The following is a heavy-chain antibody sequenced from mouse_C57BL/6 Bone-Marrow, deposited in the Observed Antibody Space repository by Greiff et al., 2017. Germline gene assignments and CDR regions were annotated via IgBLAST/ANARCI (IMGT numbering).Heavy chain of an antibody. CDR1: GYTFTSYW. CDR2: IYPSDSET. D-gene: IGHD3-1*01. CDR3: ARRAGMGPLFDY. Sequence: QVQLQQPGAELVRPGSSVKLSCKASGYTFTSYWMDWVKQRPGQGLEWIGNIYPSDSETHYNQKFKDKATLTVDKSSSTAYMQLSSLTSEDSAVYYCARRAGMGPLFDYWGQGTTLTVSS. V-gene: IGHV1-61*01. J-gene: IGHJ2*01.